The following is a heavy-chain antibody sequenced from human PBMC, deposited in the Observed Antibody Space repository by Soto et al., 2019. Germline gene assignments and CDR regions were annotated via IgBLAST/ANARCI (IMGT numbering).Heavy chain of an antibody. CDR1: GGSISSGGYY. V-gene: IGHV4-31*03. CDR3: ARESRAVGSSCDY. D-gene: IGHD3-10*01. J-gene: IGHJ4*02. CDR2: IYYSGST. Sequence: QVQLQESGPGLVKPSQTLSLTCTVSGGSISSGGYYWSWIRQHPGKGLEWIGYIYYSGSTYYNPSLKGRVTISIDTSKNQFSLKLSSVTAADTAVYYCARESRAVGSSCDYWGQGTLVTVSS.